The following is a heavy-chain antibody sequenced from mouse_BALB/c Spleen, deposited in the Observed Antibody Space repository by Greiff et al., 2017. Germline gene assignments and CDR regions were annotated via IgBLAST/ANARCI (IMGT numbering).Heavy chain of an antibody. V-gene: IGHV14-3*02. CDR3: ARWGYGSSYAMDY. CDR2: IDPANGNT. J-gene: IGHJ4*01. D-gene: IGHD1-1*01. Sequence: EVQLQQSGAELVKPGASVKLSCTASGFNIKDTYMHWVKQRPEQGLEWIGRIDPANGNTKYDPKFQGKATITADTSSSTAYMQFNSLTSEDSAVYYCARWGYGSSYAMDYWGQGTSVTVSS. CDR1: GFNIKDTY.